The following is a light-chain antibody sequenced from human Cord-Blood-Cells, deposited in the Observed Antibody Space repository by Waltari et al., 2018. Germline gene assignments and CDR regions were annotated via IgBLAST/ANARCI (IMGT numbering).Light chain of an antibody. V-gene: IGKV4-1*01. CDR2: WAA. CDR3: QQYYSTPLT. J-gene: IGKJ4*01. CDR1: QSVLYSSNNKNY. Sequence: DIVMTQSPASLAVSLGERATINCKSSQSVLYSSNNKNYLAWYQQKPGQPPKLLIDWAASREAGGPDRFSGSGSGTDFTLTISSLQAEDVAVYYCQQYYSTPLTCGGGTKVEIK.